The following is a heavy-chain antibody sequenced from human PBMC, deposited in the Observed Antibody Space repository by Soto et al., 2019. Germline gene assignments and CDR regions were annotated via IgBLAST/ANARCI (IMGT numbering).Heavy chain of an antibody. D-gene: IGHD3-16*01. J-gene: IGHJ3*02. CDR2: ITPIFGTA. Sequence: GASVKVSCKASGGTFSSYAISWVRQAPGQGLEWMGGITPIFGTANYAQKFQGRVTITADESTSTAYMELSSLRSEDTAVYYCARLAGDSLAGAFDIWGQGTMVTVSS. CDR3: ARLAGDSLAGAFDI. V-gene: IGHV1-69*13. CDR1: GGTFSSYA.